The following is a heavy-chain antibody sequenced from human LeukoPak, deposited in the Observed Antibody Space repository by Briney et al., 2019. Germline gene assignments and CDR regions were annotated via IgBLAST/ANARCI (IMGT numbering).Heavy chain of an antibody. CDR2: IYYSGST. V-gene: IGHV4-39*07. Sequence: SETLSLTCTVSGGSLSSSSYYWGWIRQPPGKGLEWIGSIYYSGSTYYNPSLKSRVTISVDTSKNQFSLKLSSVTAADTAVYYCARGPNRMPDYWGQGTLVTVSS. D-gene: IGHD1-14*01. CDR3: ARGPNRMPDY. J-gene: IGHJ4*02. CDR1: GGSLSSSSYY.